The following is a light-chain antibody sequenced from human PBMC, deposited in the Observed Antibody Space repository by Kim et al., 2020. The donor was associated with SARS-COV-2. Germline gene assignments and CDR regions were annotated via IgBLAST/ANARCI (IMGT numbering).Light chain of an antibody. Sequence: ALGQKVRITCQGDSLRSYYASWYKQKPGQAPVLVIYGKNSRPSGIPDRFSGSSSGNTASLTITGAQAEDEADYYCNSRDSSGNHLVFGGGTQLTVL. CDR2: GKN. CDR1: SLRSYY. J-gene: IGLJ2*01. V-gene: IGLV3-19*01. CDR3: NSRDSSGNHLV.